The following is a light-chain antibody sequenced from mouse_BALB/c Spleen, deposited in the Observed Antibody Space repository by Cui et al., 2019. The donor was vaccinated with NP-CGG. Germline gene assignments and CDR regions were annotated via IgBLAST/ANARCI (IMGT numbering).Light chain of an antibody. CDR2: GTN. J-gene: IGLJ1*01. V-gene: IGLV1*01. CDR3: ALWYSNHWV. CDR1: TGAVTTSNY. Sequence: QDVVTQESALTTSPGKTVTLTCRSSTGAVTTSNYANWVQEKPDHLFTGLIGGTNNRTPGVPARFSGSLIGDKAALTITGAQTEDEAIYFCALWYSNHWVFGGGTKLTVL.